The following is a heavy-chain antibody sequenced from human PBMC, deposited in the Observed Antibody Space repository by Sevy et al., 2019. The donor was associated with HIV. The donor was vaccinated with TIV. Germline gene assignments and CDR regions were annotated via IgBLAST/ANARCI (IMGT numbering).Heavy chain of an antibody. D-gene: IGHD5-12*01. CDR3: ARGIVDGLAFDI. V-gene: IGHV1-2*06. J-gene: IGHJ3*02. Sequence: ASVKVSCKASGYTFTGCYMHWVRQAPGQGLEWMGRINPNSGGTNYAQKFQGRVTMTRDTSISTAYMELSRLRSDDTAVYYCARGIVDGLAFDIWGQGTMVTVSS. CDR1: GYTFTGCY. CDR2: INPNSGGT.